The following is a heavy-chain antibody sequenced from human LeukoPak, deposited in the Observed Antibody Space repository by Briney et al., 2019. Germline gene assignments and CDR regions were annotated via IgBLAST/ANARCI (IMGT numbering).Heavy chain of an antibody. CDR2: ISYDGSNG. D-gene: IGHD6-19*01. J-gene: IGHJ4*02. V-gene: IGHV3-30*18. CDR3: AKDAPTSYSSGWPIDY. CDR1: GFSFSSYG. Sequence: AGRSLRLSCAASGFSFSSYGMQWVRQAPGKGLEWVAVISYDGSNGYYADSVKGRFTISRDNSKNTLYLQMNSLRAEDTAVYYCAKDAPTSYSSGWPIDYWGQGTLVTVSS.